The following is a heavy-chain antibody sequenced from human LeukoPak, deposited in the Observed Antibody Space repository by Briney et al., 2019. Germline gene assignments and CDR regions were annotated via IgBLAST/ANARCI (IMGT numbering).Heavy chain of an antibody. CDR1: GFTFSSYA. J-gene: IGHJ4*02. D-gene: IGHD5-18*01. CDR3: ARSATEDTAMVVDY. CDR2: ISYDGSNK. Sequence: GRSLRLSCAASGFTFSSYAMHWVRQAPGKGLEWVAVISYDGSNKYYADSVKGRFTISRDNSKNTLYLQMNSRRAEDTAVYYCARSATEDTAMVVDYWGQGTLVTVSS. V-gene: IGHV3-30-3*01.